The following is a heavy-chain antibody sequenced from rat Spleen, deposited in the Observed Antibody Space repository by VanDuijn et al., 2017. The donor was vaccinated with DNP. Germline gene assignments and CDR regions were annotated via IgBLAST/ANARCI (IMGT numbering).Heavy chain of an antibody. CDR3: ARRDTIAAIFDY. D-gene: IGHD1-2*01. CDR2: ISYDGSST. Sequence: EVQLVESGGGLVQPGRSLKLSCAASGFTFSDYNMAWVRQAPKKGLEWVATISYDGSSTYYRDSVKGRFTISRDNAKSTLYLQMDSLRSEDTATYYCARRDTIAAIFDYWGQGVMVTVSS. V-gene: IGHV5-7*01. CDR1: GFTFSDYN. J-gene: IGHJ2*01.